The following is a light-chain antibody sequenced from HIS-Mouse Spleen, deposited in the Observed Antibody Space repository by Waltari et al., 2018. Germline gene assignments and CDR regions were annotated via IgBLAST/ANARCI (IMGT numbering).Light chain of an antibody. V-gene: IGLV3-10*01. CDR1: DLPKNY. CDR2: EDS. J-gene: IGLJ2*01. Sequence: SYELTQPPSVSLSPGQTARITSSEDDLPKNYAYWYQQKSGQAPVLVIYEDSKRPSGIPERFSGSSSGTMATLTISGAQVEDEADYYCYSTDSSGNHRVFGGGTKLTVL. CDR3: YSTDSSGNHRV.